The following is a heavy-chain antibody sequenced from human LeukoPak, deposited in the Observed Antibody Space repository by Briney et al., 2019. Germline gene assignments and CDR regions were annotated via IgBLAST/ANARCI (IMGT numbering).Heavy chain of an antibody. D-gene: IGHD3-10*01. J-gene: IGHJ4*02. CDR1: GFTFSSYA. V-gene: IGHV3-23*01. Sequence: GGSLRLSCAASGFTFSSYAMSWVRQAPGKGLEWVSAISGSGGSTYYADSVKGRFTISRDNSKNTLYLQMNSLRAEDTAVYYCAKDRGYYGSRGLFDYWGQGTLVTVSS. CDR2: ISGSGGST. CDR3: AKDRGYYGSRGLFDY.